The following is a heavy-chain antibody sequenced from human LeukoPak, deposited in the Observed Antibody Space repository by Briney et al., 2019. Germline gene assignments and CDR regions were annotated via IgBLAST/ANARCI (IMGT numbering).Heavy chain of an antibody. CDR2: ISGDGDST. D-gene: IGHD3-16*01. Sequence: GGSLRLSCAASGFNFDDYAMHWVRQAPGKGLEWVSLISGDGDSTYYADSVQGRFTISRDNSKNSLYLQMNSLRTEDTALYYCAKVVRGGVTIDYWGQGTLVTVSS. V-gene: IGHV3-43*02. CDR3: AKVVRGGVTIDY. CDR1: GFNFDDYA. J-gene: IGHJ4*02.